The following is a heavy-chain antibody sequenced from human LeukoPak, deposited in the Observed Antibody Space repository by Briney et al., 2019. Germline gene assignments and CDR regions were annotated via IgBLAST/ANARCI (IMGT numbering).Heavy chain of an antibody. J-gene: IGHJ6*04. CDR3: AGELQWLVPSYYGMDV. CDR2: IIPIFGTA. D-gene: IGHD6-19*01. Sequence: ASVKVSCKASGYTFTSYGISWVRQAPGQGLEWMGGIIPIFGTANYAQKFQGRVTITADESTSTAYMELSSLRSEDTAVYYRAGELQWLVPSYYGMDVWGKGTTVTVSS. CDR1: GYTFTSYG. V-gene: IGHV1-69*13.